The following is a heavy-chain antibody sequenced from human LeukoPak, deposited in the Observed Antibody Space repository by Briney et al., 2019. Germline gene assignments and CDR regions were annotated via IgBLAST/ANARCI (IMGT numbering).Heavy chain of an antibody. CDR3: AKDLGYDSSGYFDY. D-gene: IGHD3-22*01. Sequence: GGSLRLSCGASGFSFSSYGMHWVRQVPGKGLEWIAVISYDGSNKYYADSVKGRFTISRDNSKNTLYLQMNSLRAEDTAVYYCAKDLGYDSSGYFDYWGQGTLVTVSS. CDR2: ISYDGSNK. CDR1: GFSFSSYG. V-gene: IGHV3-30*18. J-gene: IGHJ4*02.